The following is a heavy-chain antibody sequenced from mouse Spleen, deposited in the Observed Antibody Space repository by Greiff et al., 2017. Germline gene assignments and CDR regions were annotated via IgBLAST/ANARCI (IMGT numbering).Heavy chain of an antibody. CDR2: IYPGSGNT. CDR1: GYTFTDYY. CDR3: AKLSYWYFDV. V-gene: IGHV1-76*01. J-gene: IGHJ1*01. Sequence: VQGVESGAELVRPGASVKLSCKASGYTFTDYYINWVKQRPGQGLEWIARIYPGSGNTYYNEKFKGKATLTAEKSSSTAYMQLSSLTSEDSAVYFCAKLSYWYFDVWGAGTTVTVSS.